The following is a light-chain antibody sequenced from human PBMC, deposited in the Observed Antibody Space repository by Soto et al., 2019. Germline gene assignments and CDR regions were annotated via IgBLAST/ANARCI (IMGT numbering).Light chain of an antibody. CDR3: QQGYSFPYA. J-gene: IGKJ2*01. CDR2: LAS. Sequence: DIERTKYPSSVSASVGDRLNSTCRASQGISNWLAWYQQKPGKDPKLLIYLASSLEIGVSSRFSGSGSGTDFTLTINNLQPEDFATYFCQQGYSFPYAFGQGTKVDIK. CDR1: QGISNW. V-gene: IGKV1-12*01.